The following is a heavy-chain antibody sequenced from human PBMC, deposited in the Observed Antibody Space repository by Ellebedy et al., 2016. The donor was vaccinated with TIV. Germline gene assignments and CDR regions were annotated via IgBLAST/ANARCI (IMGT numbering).Heavy chain of an antibody. J-gene: IGHJ4*02. V-gene: IGHV3-30*18. CDR1: RFTFSIFG. CDR3: AKIRAQWEPLDY. CDR2: ISSDGTNK. Sequence: GESLKISXAASRFTFSIFGLHWVRQAPGKGLEWVAIISSDGTNKYYADSVRGRFTISRDNSKNTLYLQMNSLRAEDTAVDYCAKIRAQWEPLDYWGQGTLVTVSS. D-gene: IGHD1-26*01.